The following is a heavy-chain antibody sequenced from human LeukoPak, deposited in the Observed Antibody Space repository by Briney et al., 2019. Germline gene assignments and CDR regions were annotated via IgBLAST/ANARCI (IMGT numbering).Heavy chain of an antibody. J-gene: IGHJ4*02. V-gene: IGHV3-23*01. CDR3: AKEDGYNWEPIDY. Sequence: GGSLRLSCAATGFTFSSYAMSWVRQAPGKGLEWVSGISGSGGSTYYADSVKGRFTISRDNSKNTLHLQMNSLRAEDTAVYYCAKEDGYNWEPIDYWGQGTLVTVSS. CDR2: ISGSGGST. CDR1: GFTFSSYA. D-gene: IGHD5-24*01.